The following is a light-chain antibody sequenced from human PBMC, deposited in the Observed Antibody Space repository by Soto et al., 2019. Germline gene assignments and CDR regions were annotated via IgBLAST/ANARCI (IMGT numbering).Light chain of an antibody. Sequence: QSALAQPRSVSGSPGQSVTISCTGTSSDVGAYDYVSWYQQHPGKAPKLMIYDVSKRPSGVPDRFSGSKSGNTASLTISGPQAEDEADYYCCSYAGSYTFSVFGTGTKVTVL. CDR3: CSYAGSYTFSV. CDR2: DVS. J-gene: IGLJ1*01. CDR1: SSDVGAYDY. V-gene: IGLV2-11*01.